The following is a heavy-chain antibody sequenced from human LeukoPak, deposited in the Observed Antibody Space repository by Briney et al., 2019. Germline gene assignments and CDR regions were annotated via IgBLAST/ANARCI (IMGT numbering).Heavy chain of an antibody. V-gene: IGHV1-2*02. J-gene: IGHJ4*02. CDR2: INPNSGGT. D-gene: IGHD4-23*01. CDR3: ARVNDYGGNDY. Sequence: QXPXXXLEWMGWINPNSGGTNYAQKFQGRVTMTRDTSISTAYMELSRLRSDDTAVYYCARVNDYGGNDYWGQGTLVTVSS.